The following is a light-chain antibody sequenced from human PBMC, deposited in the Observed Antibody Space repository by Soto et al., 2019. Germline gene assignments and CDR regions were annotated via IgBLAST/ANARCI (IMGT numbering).Light chain of an antibody. V-gene: IGKV3-11*01. J-gene: IGKJ4*01. CDR1: QSITNY. CDR3: QQRYTWPLT. Sequence: EIVLTQSPATLSLSPGARATLSCRASQSITNYVAGYQQKPCQAPTLLIDDAFNMAPGIPARFSGSGSGTDFTVTISSLEPEDFAVYYCQQRYTWPLTFGGGTKVEIK. CDR2: DAF.